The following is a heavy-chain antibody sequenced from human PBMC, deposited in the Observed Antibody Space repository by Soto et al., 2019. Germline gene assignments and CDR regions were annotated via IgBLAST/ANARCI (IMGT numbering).Heavy chain of an antibody. J-gene: IGHJ5*02. CDR2: IYYSGST. CDR1: GGSISSSSYY. CDR3: ARHSITMIDDRNVGLRDGSKRYWFDP. Sequence: PSETLSLTCTVSGGSISSSSYYWGWIRQPPGKGLEWIGSIYYSGSTYYNPSLKSRVTISVDTSKNQFSLKLSSVTAADTAVYYCARHSITMIDDRNVGLRDGSKRYWFDPWGQGTLVTVSS. V-gene: IGHV4-39*01. D-gene: IGHD3-22*01.